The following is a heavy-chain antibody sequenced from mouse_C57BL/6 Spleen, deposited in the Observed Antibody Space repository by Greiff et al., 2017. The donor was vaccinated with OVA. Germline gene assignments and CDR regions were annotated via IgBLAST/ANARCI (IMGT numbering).Heavy chain of an antibody. V-gene: IGHV5-4*01. Sequence: EVKLMESGGGLVKPGGSLKLSCAASGFTFSSYAMSWVRQTPEKRLEWVATISDGGSYTYYPDNVKGRFTISRDNAKNNLYLQMSHLKSEDTAMYYCARDYGSSSDVWGTGTTVTVSS. D-gene: IGHD1-1*01. CDR2: ISDGGSYT. J-gene: IGHJ1*03. CDR1: GFTFSSYA. CDR3: ARDYGSSSDV.